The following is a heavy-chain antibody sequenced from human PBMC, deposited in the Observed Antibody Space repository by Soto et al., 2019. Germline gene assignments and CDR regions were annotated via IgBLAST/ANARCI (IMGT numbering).Heavy chain of an antibody. J-gene: IGHJ4*02. V-gene: IGHV4-59*01. CDR2: IYYSGST. Sequence: QVQLQESGPGLVKPSETLSLTCTVSGGSISSYYWSWIRQPPGKGLEWIGYIYYSGSTNYNPSLSAQVTTSVDKSKNHFSRKVSSVTAADTAVYYCARGSVWLPNQEVFDYWGQGTLVTVSS. D-gene: IGHD6-19*01. CDR3: ARGSVWLPNQEVFDY. CDR1: GGSISSYY.